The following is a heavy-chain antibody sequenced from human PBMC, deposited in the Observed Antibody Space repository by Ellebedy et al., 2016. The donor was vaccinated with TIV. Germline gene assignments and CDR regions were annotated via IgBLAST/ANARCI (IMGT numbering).Heavy chain of an antibody. Sequence: GESLKISCKGSGYSFTSYWIGWVRQAPGQGLEWMGWINPNSGGTSYAQNFQGRVTMTTDTSISTTYMELSRLRSDDTALYYCSRDRRTSAWTYYYFGMDVWGQGTTVTVSS. CDR2: INPNSGGT. CDR1: GYSFTSYW. CDR3: SRDRRTSAWTYYYFGMDV. J-gene: IGHJ6*02. D-gene: IGHD6-19*01. V-gene: IGHV1-2*02.